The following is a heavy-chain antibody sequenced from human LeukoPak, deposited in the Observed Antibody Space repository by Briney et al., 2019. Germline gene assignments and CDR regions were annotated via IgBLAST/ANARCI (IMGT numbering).Heavy chain of an antibody. D-gene: IGHD6-13*01. V-gene: IGHV1-69*06. CDR1: GGTFSSYA. J-gene: IGHJ4*02. CDR2: IIPIFGTA. CDR3: ARDIAAAGTPHCSLDY. Sequence: SVKVSCKASGGTFSSYAISWVRQAPGQGLEWMGGIIPIFGTANYAQKFQGRVTITADKSTSTAYMELSSLRSEDTAVYYCARDIAAAGTPHCSLDYWGQGTLVTVSS.